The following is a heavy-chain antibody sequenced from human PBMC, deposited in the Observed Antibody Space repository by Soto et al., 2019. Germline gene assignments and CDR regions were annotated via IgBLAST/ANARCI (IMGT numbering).Heavy chain of an antibody. D-gene: IGHD1-1*01. CDR2: ISGYNGDT. V-gene: IGHV1-18*01. J-gene: IGHJ6*02. Sequence: QGQLLQSVGEVKKPGASVKVSCKASGYTFTRYGISWVRQAPGQGLEWMGWISGYNGDTKYAQKFQGRVTMTVDTPTTTAYMELRSMTSYDSAVYYCANNGQLPYSCSGMDVWGEGTTGTVS. CDR1: GYTFTRYG. CDR3: ANNGQLPYSCSGMDV.